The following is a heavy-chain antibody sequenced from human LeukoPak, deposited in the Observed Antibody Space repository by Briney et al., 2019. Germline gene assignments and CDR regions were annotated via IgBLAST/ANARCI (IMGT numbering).Heavy chain of an antibody. CDR3: AKNSSGGYSDY. V-gene: IGHV1-18*01. CDR1: GYTFTSSW. Sequence: ASVKVSCKTSGYTFTSSWITWVRQAPGQGLEWMGWISTYNGYSKYAQNLQGRVTMTADTSTSTAYMELSSLRSDDTAVYYCAKNSSGGYSDYWAQGTLLTVSS. D-gene: IGHD6-19*01. J-gene: IGHJ4*02. CDR2: ISTYNGYS.